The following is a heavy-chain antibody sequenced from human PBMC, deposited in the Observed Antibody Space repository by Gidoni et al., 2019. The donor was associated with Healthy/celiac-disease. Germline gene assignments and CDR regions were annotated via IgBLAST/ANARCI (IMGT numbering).Heavy chain of an antibody. CDR1: GFTFSSYA. Sequence: EVQPLESGGGLVQPGGPLRLSGAASGFTFSSYAMSWVRQAPGKGLEWVSAISGSGGSTYYADSVKGRFTISRDNSKNTLYLQMNSLRAEDTAVYYCAKYWGIVVGDFDYWGQGTLVTVSS. CDR3: AKYWGIVVGDFDY. V-gene: IGHV3-23*01. D-gene: IGHD2-2*01. J-gene: IGHJ4*02. CDR2: ISGSGGST.